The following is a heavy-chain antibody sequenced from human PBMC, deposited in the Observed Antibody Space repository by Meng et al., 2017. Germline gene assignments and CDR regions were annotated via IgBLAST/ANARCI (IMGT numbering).Heavy chain of an antibody. CDR2: INPSGGST. J-gene: IGHJ3*02. D-gene: IGHD3-10*01. Sequence: ASVKVSCKASGYTFTSYYMHWVRQAPGQGLEWMGIINPSGGSTSYAQKFQGRVTMTRDTSTSTVYMELSSLRSEDTAVYYCATDPNFMVRGVNDAFDIWGQGTMVTVSS. CDR3: ATDPNFMVRGVNDAFDI. CDR1: GYTFTSYY. V-gene: IGHV1-46*01.